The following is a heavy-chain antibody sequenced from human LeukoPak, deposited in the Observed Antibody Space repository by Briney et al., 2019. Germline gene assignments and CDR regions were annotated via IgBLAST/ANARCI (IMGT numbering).Heavy chain of an antibody. D-gene: IGHD3-3*01. Sequence: GGSLRLSCAASGFTFSSYAMNWVRQAPGKVPEWVSYIDARSGITYYADSVQGRFTISRDNAQESVFLQMNSLRADDTAVYYCARTYDFGRGPPGDAFDNWGPGTLVTVSS. CDR3: ARTYDFGRGPPGDAFDN. J-gene: IGHJ3*02. CDR2: IDARSGIT. V-gene: IGHV3-48*01. CDR1: GFTFSSYA.